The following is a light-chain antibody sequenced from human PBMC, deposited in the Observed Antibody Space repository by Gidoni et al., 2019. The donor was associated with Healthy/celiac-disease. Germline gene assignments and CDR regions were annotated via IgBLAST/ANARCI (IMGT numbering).Light chain of an antibody. CDR1: QSVSSN. CDR2: GAS. Sequence: EIVMTQSPATLSVSPGERATLSCRASQSVSSNLAWYQQKPGQAPRLLIYGASTRATGIPARFSGSGSGTEFTLTISSLQSEDFAVYYCQQYNNWPEXXXQGTKVEIK. CDR3: QQYNNWPEX. V-gene: IGKV3-15*01. J-gene: IGKJ1*01.